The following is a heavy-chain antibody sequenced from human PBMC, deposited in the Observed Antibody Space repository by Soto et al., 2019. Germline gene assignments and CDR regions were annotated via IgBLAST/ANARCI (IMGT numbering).Heavy chain of an antibody. D-gene: IGHD3-3*01. J-gene: IGHJ4*02. V-gene: IGHV3-48*01. CDR1: GFTFGHYN. CDR2: INTGSSTT. CDR3: ARDREDFLRIFDC. Sequence: EVQLVESGGGLIQPGGSLRLSCAASGFTFGHYNMNWVRQAPGKGLEWIAYINTGSSTTSYADSVEGRVTISRENAKNSLYLEMNSLRAEDTAVYYCARDREDFLRIFDCWGRGTLVSVSS.